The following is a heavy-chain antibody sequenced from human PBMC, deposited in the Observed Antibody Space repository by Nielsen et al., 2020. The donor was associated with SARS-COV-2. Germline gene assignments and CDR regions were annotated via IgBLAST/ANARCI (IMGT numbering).Heavy chain of an antibody. J-gene: IGHJ4*02. CDR1: GYTFTAYA. V-gene: IGHV1-3*04. CDR3: ARSRGCSATICFFDY. Sequence: ASVKVSCKASGYTFTAYAIHWVRQDPGQRLEWMGWINSDSGNTKYSQKFRGRVTITRDTSASTAYMELSGLSSEDTAVYYCARSRGCSATICFFDYWGQGALVTVSS. D-gene: IGHD2-2*01. CDR2: INSDSGNT.